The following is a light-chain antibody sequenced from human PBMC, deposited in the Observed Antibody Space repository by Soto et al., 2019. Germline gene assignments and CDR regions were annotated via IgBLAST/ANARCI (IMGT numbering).Light chain of an antibody. CDR1: QGISSY. J-gene: IGKJ5*01. CDR3: QQRNNWPIT. CDR2: DAS. V-gene: IGKV3-11*01. Sequence: EIVLTQSPATLSSSLGERATLSCRAGQGISSYLAWYQQKPGQAPRHLIYDASNRATGIPARFSGSGSGTDFTLTISSLQPEDYAVYYYQQRNNWPITFGQGTRLEIK.